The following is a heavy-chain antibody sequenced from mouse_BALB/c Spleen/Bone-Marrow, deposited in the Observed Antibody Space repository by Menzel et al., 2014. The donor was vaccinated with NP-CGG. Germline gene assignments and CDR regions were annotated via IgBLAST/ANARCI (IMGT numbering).Heavy chain of an antibody. CDR2: VNPYNGGT. J-gene: IGHJ2*01. CDR3: ARGIYYGNYFDY. D-gene: IGHD2-1*01. CDR1: GYTFTDNY. Sequence: EVQLQQSGPELVKPGASVKMSCKASGYTFTDNYMDWVKQSHGESFEWIGRVNPYNGGTSYNQKFKGKATLTVDKSSSTAYMELNSLTSEDSAVYYCARGIYYGNYFDYWGQGTTLTVSS. V-gene: IGHV1-19*01.